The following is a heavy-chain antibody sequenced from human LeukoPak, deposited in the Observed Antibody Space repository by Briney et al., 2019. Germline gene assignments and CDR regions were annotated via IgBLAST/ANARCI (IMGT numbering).Heavy chain of an antibody. CDR1: GGSISSSSYY. V-gene: IGHV4-39*07. CDR2: IYYSGST. Sequence: SETLSLTCTVSGGSISSSSYYWGWIRQPPGKGLEWIGSIYYSGSTNYSPSLKSRVTISVDTSKNQFSLKLSSVTAADTAVYYCARLSSLANIAARGRTWLDPWGQGSLVTVSP. J-gene: IGHJ5*02. CDR3: ARLSSLANIAARGRTWLDP. D-gene: IGHD6-6*01.